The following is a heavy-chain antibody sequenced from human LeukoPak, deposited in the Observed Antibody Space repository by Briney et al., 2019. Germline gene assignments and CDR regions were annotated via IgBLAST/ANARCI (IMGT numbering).Heavy chain of an antibody. Sequence: SETLSLTCAVSDYSISSGYYWGWLRQPPGKGLEWIGSINHSGTTYYNPSLKSRVTISVDTSRNQFSLKLSSVTAADTAVYYCARVGRSHYDSTGYYSYFDYWGQGTLVTVSS. D-gene: IGHD3-22*01. V-gene: IGHV4-38-2*01. CDR1: DYSISSGYY. J-gene: IGHJ4*02. CDR3: ARVGRSHYDSTGYYSYFDY. CDR2: INHSGTT.